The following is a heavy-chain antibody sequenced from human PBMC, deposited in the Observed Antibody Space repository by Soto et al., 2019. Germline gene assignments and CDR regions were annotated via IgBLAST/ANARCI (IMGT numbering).Heavy chain of an antibody. V-gene: IGHV4-34*01. J-gene: IGHJ6*02. CDR1: GGSFSGYY. CDR2: INNSGSN. Sequence: QVQLQQWGAGLLKPSETLSLTCAVYGGSFSGYYWSWIRQPPGKGLEWIGEINNSGSNNYNPSLKSRVTISVDTSKTQFSLKLSSVTAADTAVYYCARNYYYYGMDVWGQGTTVTVSS. CDR3: ARNYYYYGMDV.